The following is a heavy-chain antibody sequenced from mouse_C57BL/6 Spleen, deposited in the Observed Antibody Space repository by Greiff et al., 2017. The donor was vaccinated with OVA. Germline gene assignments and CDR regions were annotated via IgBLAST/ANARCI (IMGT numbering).Heavy chain of an antibody. CDR3: TRYYGPLYAMDY. CDR2: IDPETGGT. D-gene: IGHD1-2*01. CDR1: GYTFTDYE. J-gene: IGHJ4*01. V-gene: IGHV1-15*01. Sequence: ESGAELVRPGASVTLSCKASGYTFTDYEMHWVKQTPVHGLAWIGAIDPETGGTAYNQKFKGKAILTADKSSSTAYMELRSLTSEDSAVYYCTRYYGPLYAMDYWGQGTSVTVSS.